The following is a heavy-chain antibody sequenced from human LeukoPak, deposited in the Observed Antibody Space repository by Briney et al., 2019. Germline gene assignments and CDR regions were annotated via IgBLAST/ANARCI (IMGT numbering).Heavy chain of an antibody. V-gene: IGHV3-33*01. CDR3: ARYYDSSGYMWFDP. CDR2: IWYDGSNK. J-gene: IGHJ5*02. Sequence: PGGSLRLSCAASGFTFSSYGTHWVRQAPGKGLEWVAVIWYDGSNKYYADSVKGRFTISRDNSKNTLYLQMNSLRAEDTAVYYCARYYDSSGYMWFDPWGQGTLVTVSS. CDR1: GFTFSSYG. D-gene: IGHD3-22*01.